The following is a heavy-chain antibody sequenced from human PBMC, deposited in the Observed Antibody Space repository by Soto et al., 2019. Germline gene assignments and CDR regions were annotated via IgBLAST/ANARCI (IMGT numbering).Heavy chain of an antibody. CDR2: ISSTTNYI. Sequence: GSLRLSCAASGFTFTRYSMNWVRQAPGKGLEWVSSISSTTNYIYYGDSMRGRFTISRDNAKNSLYLEMNSLRAEDTAVYYCARESEDLTSNFDYWGQGTLVTVSS. V-gene: IGHV3-21*06. CDR3: ARESEDLTSNFDY. CDR1: GFTFTRYS. J-gene: IGHJ4*02.